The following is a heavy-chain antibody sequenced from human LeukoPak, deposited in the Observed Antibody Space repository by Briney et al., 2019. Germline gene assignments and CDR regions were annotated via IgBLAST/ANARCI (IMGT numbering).Heavy chain of an antibody. V-gene: IGHV4-4*02. CDR2: IYYSGGT. Sequence: PSGTLSLTCGVSGGSISSNNWWSWVRQPPGKGLEWIGYIYYSGGTDYNPSLKSRVTISVDTSKNQFSLKLRSVTAADTAVYYCARHVTISGPYDASDIWGQGTMVTVSP. D-gene: IGHD5-24*01. CDR1: GGSISSNNW. J-gene: IGHJ3*02. CDR3: ARHVTISGPYDASDI.